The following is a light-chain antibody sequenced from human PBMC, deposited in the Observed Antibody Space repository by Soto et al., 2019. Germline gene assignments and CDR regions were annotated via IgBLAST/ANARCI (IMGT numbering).Light chain of an antibody. CDR3: MQSLQLPCT. V-gene: IGKV2D-29*01. J-gene: IGKJ1*01. Sequence: DVVMTQTPLSLSVTPGQPASISCKSTQSLLQSDGKTYVYGYLQKPGHPPQLLVYDVSNRFSGVTDRCSGSGSGTDFTLKISRVESEAVGVYYCMQSLQLPCTFGQGTKVEIK. CDR2: DVS. CDR1: QSLLQSDGKTY.